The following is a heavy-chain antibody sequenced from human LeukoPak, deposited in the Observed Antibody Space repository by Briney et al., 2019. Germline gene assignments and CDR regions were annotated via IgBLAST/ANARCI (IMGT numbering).Heavy chain of an antibody. V-gene: IGHV4-4*07. D-gene: IGHD6-19*01. J-gene: IGHJ4*02. CDR2: IYTSGST. Sequence: SETLSLTCTVSGGSISSYYWSWIRQPAGKGLEWIGRIYTSGSTNCNPSLKSRVTMSVDTSKNQFSLKLSSVTAADTAVYYCARVRPTSSGWYYFDYWGQGTLVTVSS. CDR3: ARVRPTSSGWYYFDY. CDR1: GGSISSYY.